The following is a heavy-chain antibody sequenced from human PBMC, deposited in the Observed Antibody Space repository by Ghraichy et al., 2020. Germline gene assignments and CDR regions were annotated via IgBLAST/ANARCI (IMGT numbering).Heavy chain of an antibody. D-gene: IGHD2-15*01. V-gene: IGHV4-34*01. CDR3: ARGLCMDYCSGGSCPFDY. CDR1: GGSFSGYY. J-gene: IGHJ4*02. Sequence: SETLSLTCAVYGGSFSGYYWSWIRQPPGKGLEWIGEINHSGSTNYNPSLKSRVTISVDTSKNQFSLKLSSVTAADTAVYYCARGLCMDYCSGGSCPFDYWGQGTLVTVSS. CDR2: INHSGST.